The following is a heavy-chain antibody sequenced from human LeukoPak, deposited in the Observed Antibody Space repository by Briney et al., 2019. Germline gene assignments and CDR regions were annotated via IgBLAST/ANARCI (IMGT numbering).Heavy chain of an antibody. CDR2: ISSSSSYI. J-gene: IGHJ5*02. V-gene: IGHV3-21*01. Sequence: GGSLRLSCAASGFTFSSYSMKWVRQAPGKGQKWVSSISSSSSYIYYADSVKGRFTISRDNAKTSLYLQMNSLRAEDTAVYYCARDGLHHDYGDYDWFDPWGQGTLVTVSS. CDR1: GFTFSSYS. D-gene: IGHD4-17*01. CDR3: ARDGLHHDYGDYDWFDP.